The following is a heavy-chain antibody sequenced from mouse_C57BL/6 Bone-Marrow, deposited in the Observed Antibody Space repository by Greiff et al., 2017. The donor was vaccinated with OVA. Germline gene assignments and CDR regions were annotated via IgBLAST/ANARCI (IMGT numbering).Heavy chain of an antibody. D-gene: IGHD4-1*01. CDR1: GFTFSDFY. CDR2: SRNKANDYTT. Sequence: EVNVVESGGGLVQSGRSLRLSCATSGFTFSDFYMEWVRQAPGKGLEWIAASRNKANDYTTEYSASVKGRFIVSRDTSQSILYLQMNALRAEDTAIYYCARDAGTGTVYAMDYWGQGTSVTVSS. J-gene: IGHJ4*01. V-gene: IGHV7-1*01. CDR3: ARDAGTGTVYAMDY.